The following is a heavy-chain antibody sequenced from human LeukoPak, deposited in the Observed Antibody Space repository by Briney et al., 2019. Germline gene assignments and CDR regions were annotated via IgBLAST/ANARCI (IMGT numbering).Heavy chain of an antibody. D-gene: IGHD4-17*01. CDR1: GYSFTSYW. Sequence: GESLKISCKGSGYSFTSYWIGWVRQMPGKGLEWMGIIYPGDSDTRYSPSFQGQVTISADKSISTAYLQWSSLKASDTAMYYCARYFATTVTSSGFDYWGQGTLVTVSS. J-gene: IGHJ4*02. V-gene: IGHV5-51*01. CDR3: ARYFATTVTSSGFDY. CDR2: IYPGDSDT.